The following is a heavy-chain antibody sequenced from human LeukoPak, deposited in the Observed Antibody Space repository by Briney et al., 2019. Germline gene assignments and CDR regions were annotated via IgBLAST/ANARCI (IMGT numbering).Heavy chain of an antibody. D-gene: IGHD4-17*01. J-gene: IGHJ3*02. V-gene: IGHV3-23*01. CDR3: ARDPNGDYIGAFDM. CDR2: ISGSGGST. CDR1: GFTFSSYA. Sequence: GGSLRLSCAASGFTFSSYAMSWVRQAPGKGLEWVSAISGSGGSTYYADSVKGRFTVSRDNSKYTLFLQMNSLRAEDTAVYYCARDPNGDYIGAFDMWGPGTMVTVSS.